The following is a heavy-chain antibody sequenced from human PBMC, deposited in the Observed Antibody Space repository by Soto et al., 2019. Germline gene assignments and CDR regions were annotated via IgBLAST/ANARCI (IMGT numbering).Heavy chain of an antibody. CDR1: GFSLSTSGVG. D-gene: IGHD3-10*01. Sequence: SGPTLVNPTQTLTLTCTFSGFSLSTSGVGVGWIRQPPGKALEWLALIYWDDDKRYSPSLKSRLTITKDTSKNQVVLTMTNMDPVDTATYYCAPSLGTLGELLFTSLDYWGQGTLVTVSS. CDR3: APSLGTLGELLFTSLDY. J-gene: IGHJ4*02. V-gene: IGHV2-5*02. CDR2: IYWDDDK.